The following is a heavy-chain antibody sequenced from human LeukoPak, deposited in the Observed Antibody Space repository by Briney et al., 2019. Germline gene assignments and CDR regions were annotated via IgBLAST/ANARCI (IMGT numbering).Heavy chain of an antibody. CDR2: IYYSGST. Sequence: SETLSLTCTVSGGSISSYYWSWIRQPPGKGLEWIGYIYYSGSTNYNPPLKSGVTISVDTSKNQFSLKLSSVTAADTAVYYCARDREGGPYGPAFDIWGQGTMVTVSS. D-gene: IGHD3-16*01. V-gene: IGHV4-59*01. CDR3: ARDREGGPYGPAFDI. J-gene: IGHJ3*02. CDR1: GGSISSYY.